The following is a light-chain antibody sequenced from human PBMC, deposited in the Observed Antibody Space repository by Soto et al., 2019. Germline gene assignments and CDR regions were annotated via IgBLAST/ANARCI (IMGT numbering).Light chain of an antibody. CDR3: QHYNSYSEA. Sequence: DIQMTQSPSTLSASVGDRVTITCRASKTINTWVAWYQQKPGKAPKLLIYDASSLESGVPSRVSGSGSGTEFTLTISSLQPDDFATYYCQHYNSYSEAFGQGTKVDIK. V-gene: IGKV1-5*01. CDR2: DAS. J-gene: IGKJ1*01. CDR1: KTINTW.